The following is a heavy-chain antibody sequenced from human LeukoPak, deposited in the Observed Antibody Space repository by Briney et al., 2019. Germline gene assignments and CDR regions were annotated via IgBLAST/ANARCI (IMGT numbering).Heavy chain of an antibody. Sequence: PSETLSLTCAVYGGSFSGYYWSWIRQPPGKGLEWIGEIIHSGSTNYNPSLKSRVTISVDTSKNQFSLKLSSVTAADTAVYYCARVQWYPYSNYYYGMDVWGQGTTVTVPS. J-gene: IGHJ6*02. D-gene: IGHD4-11*01. CDR1: GGSFSGYY. V-gene: IGHV4-34*12. CDR2: IIHSGST. CDR3: ARVQWYPYSNYYYGMDV.